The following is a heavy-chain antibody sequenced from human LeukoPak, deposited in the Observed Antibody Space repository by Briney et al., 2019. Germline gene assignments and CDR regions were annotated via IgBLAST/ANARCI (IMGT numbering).Heavy chain of an antibody. J-gene: IGHJ3*02. CDR1: GGSISSSSYY. CDR3: AREWGGGYYVFDAFDI. Sequence: SETLSLTCTVSGGSISSSSYYWGWIRQPPGKGLEWIGSIYYSGSTYYNPSLKSRVTISVDTSKNQFSLKLRSVTAADTAVYYCAREWGGGYYVFDAFDIWGQGTMVTVSS. V-gene: IGHV4-39*07. D-gene: IGHD3-22*01. CDR2: IYYSGST.